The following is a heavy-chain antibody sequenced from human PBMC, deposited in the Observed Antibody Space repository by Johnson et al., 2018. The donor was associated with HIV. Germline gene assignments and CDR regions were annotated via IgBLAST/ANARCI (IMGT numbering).Heavy chain of an antibody. CDR2: ISSGGSSI. J-gene: IGHJ3*02. CDR3: ARAPYNWNEGLFAAFDM. V-gene: IGHV3-11*01. D-gene: IGHD1-20*01. CDR1: GFVFSDSH. Sequence: QVQLVESGGDLVKPGGSLRVSCVASGFVFSDSHMSWIRQAPGKGLEWISYISSGGSSIYYADSVRGRFTISRDNAKKSLFLQLSRLRAGDTGVYYCARAPYNWNEGLFAAFDMWGRGTKVTVSS.